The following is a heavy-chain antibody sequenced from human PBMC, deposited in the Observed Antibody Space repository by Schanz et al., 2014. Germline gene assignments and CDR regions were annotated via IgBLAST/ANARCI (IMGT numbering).Heavy chain of an antibody. CDR1: GYTFTSDS. Sequence: QVQLVQSGAEVKKPGASVKVSCKASGYTFTSDSMHWVRQAPGQGLEWMGWISAYNGHTDYAQKLQGRVTFTTATSTSTAYMELSSLRPEDTAVYYCARDQSPYTNSSDVRYFDYWGQGSLVTVSS. V-gene: IGHV1-18*04. CDR3: ARDQSPYTNSSDVRYFDY. D-gene: IGHD6-6*01. CDR2: ISAYNGHT. J-gene: IGHJ4*02.